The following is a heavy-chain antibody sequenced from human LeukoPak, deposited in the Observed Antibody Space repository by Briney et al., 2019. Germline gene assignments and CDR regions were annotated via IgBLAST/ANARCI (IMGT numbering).Heavy chain of an antibody. Sequence: GASVKVSCKASGGTFSSYAISWVRQAPGQGLEWMGGIIPIFGTANYAQKFQGRVTITTDESTSTAYMELSSLRSEDAAVYYCARRNDFRGSWVNWFDPWGQGTLVTVSS. D-gene: IGHD3-3*01. CDR1: GGTFSSYA. V-gene: IGHV1-69*05. J-gene: IGHJ5*02. CDR2: IIPIFGTA. CDR3: ARRNDFRGSWVNWFDP.